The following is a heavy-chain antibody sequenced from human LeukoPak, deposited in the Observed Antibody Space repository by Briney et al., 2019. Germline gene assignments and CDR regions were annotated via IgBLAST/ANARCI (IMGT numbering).Heavy chain of an antibody. CDR1: GFTFNRYG. J-gene: IGHJ3*02. CDR3: ANGYCSSTSCSSGVDAFDI. D-gene: IGHD2-2*03. Sequence: GGSLRLSCAASGFTFNRYGMHWVRQAPGKGLEWVAVISFDGKVSYYADSVKGRFTISRDNSKNTLYLQMNSLRAEDTAVYYCANGYCSSTSCSSGVDAFDIWGQGTMVTVSS. CDR2: ISFDGKVS. V-gene: IGHV3-30*18.